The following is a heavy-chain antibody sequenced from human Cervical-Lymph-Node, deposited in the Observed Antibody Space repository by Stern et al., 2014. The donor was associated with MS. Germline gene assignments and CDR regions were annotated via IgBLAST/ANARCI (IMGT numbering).Heavy chain of an antibody. Sequence: QITLKESGPTLVIPTQTLTLTCTFSGFSLTTNGLAVGWIRQPPGKALEWLALIYWDDDTRYSPSLKSRLTITKDTSKNQVLLTMTNVEPVDTATYYCAHRDDWQLDFAYWGQGILVTVSS. CDR3: AHRDDWQLDFAY. D-gene: IGHD6-6*01. CDR2: IYWDDDT. CDR1: GFSLTTNGLA. J-gene: IGHJ4*02. V-gene: IGHV2-5*02.